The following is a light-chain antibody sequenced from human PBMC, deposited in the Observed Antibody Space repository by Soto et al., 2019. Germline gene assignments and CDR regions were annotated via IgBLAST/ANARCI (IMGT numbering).Light chain of an antibody. CDR1: QSVNSN. Sequence: EVVVTQSPATLSVSPGERATLSCRASQSVNSNLAWYQLKPGQAPRLLIYEASTRATGIPARFSGSGSGTEFTLTISSLQSEDFAVYYCQQYNKWPLTFGGGTKVEIK. CDR2: EAS. V-gene: IGKV3D-15*01. CDR3: QQYNKWPLT. J-gene: IGKJ4*01.